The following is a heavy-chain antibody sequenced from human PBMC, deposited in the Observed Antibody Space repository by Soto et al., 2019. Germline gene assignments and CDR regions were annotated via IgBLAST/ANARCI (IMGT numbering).Heavy chain of an antibody. CDR2: AYHNGLT. V-gene: IGHV4-4*02. CDR1: GDSLTSNVW. D-gene: IGHD6-19*01. Sequence: SETLSLTGAVSGDSLTSNVWWSWVRQPPGQGLEWIGEAYHNGLTDYSTSFKSRVTMSVDTSKNEFSLKLTALTAPETAISYCARDAAVPGESDRFDYWGQGTMVTVS. J-gene: IGHJ4*02. CDR3: ARDAAVPGESDRFDY.